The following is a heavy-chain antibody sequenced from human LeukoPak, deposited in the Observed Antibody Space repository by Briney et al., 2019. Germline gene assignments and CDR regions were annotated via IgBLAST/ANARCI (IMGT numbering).Heavy chain of an antibody. CDR1: GFTFSSYS. CDR2: ISSSSSYI. D-gene: IGHD3-22*01. J-gene: IGHJ3*02. CDR3: ARDVTMIVVVSHAFDI. V-gene: IGHV3-21*01. Sequence: PGGSLRLSCAASGFTFSSYSMNWVRQAPGKGLEWVSSISSSSSYIYYADSVKGRFTISRDNAKNSLYLQMNSLGAEDTAVYYCARDVTMIVVVSHAFDIWGQGTMVTVSS.